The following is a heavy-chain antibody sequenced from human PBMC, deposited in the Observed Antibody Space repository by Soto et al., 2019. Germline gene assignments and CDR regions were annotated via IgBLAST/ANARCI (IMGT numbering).Heavy chain of an antibody. CDR1: GFTFSSYA. D-gene: IGHD6-19*01. V-gene: IGHV3-23*01. CDR2: ISGSGGST. Sequence: GGSLRLSCAASGFTFSSYAMSWVRQAPGKGLEWVSAISGSGGSTYYADSVKGRFTISRDNSKNTLYLQMNSLRAEDTAVYYCAKDHRIAVAGTMGYWGQGTLVTVSS. CDR3: AKDHRIAVAGTMGY. J-gene: IGHJ4*02.